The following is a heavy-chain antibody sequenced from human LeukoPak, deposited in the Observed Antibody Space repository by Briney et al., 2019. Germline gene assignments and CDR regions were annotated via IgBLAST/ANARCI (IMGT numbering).Heavy chain of an antibody. V-gene: IGHV4-59*08. J-gene: IGHJ4*02. CDR3: ARAAATTRNGFGY. D-gene: IGHD1-26*01. Sequence: SETLPLTCTVSGDSISGYYWSWIRQPPGKGLEWIGYIYYSGNTNYNPSLKSRVTISVDTSKNQFSLKLSFVTAADTAVYFCARAAATTRNGFGYWGQGTLVTVSS. CDR1: GDSISGYY. CDR2: IYYSGNT.